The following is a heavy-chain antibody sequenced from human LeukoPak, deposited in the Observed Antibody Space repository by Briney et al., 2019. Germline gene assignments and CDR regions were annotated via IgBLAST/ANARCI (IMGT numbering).Heavy chain of an antibody. V-gene: IGHV4-34*01. CDR2: INHSGST. Sequence: SETLSLTCAVYGGSFSGYYWSWIRQPPGKGLEWIGEINHSGSTNYNPSLKSRVTISVDTSKNQFSLKLSSVTAADTAVYYCEGQQLVGGASPQFDPWGQGTLVTVSS. CDR1: GGSFSGYY. CDR3: EGQQLVGGASPQFDP. J-gene: IGHJ5*02. D-gene: IGHD6-13*01.